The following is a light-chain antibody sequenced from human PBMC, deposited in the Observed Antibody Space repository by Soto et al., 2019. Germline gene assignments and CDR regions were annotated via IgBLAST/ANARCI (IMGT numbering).Light chain of an antibody. J-gene: IGKJ4*01. CDR3: QQGASFPLA. Sequence: DIQMTQSPSSVSAFVGDTVTITCRASEYIGTWLAWYQQKPGKDPNLLISAASSLQSGVPTRFSGSGSGTDFTLTISSLQPEDFATYFCQQGASFPLAFGGGTKVEIK. V-gene: IGKV1-12*01. CDR1: EYIGTW. CDR2: AAS.